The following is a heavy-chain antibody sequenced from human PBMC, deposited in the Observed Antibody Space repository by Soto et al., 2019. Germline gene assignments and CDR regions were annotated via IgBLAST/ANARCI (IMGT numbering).Heavy chain of an antibody. CDR2: IYWDGES. CDR1: GFSFTTTRMG. V-gene: IGHV2-5*02. Sequence: QITLKEAGPPLVKPTETLTLTCTFSGFSFTTTRMGVGWTRQPPGKPLQWLAIIYWDGESRYNPLLRRRLTLTEDTSKNQVVLTMTNMDPKGTATYYCAHRDSTGTTTYFDSWGQGIPVTVAS. D-gene: IGHD1-1*01. J-gene: IGHJ4*02. CDR3: AHRDSTGTTTYFDS.